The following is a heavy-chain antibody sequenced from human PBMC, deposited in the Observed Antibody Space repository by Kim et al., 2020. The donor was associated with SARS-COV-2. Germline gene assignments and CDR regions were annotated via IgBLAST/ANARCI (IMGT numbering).Heavy chain of an antibody. CDR3: ARAVVAIDAFDI. J-gene: IGHJ3*02. Sequence: GGSLRLSCAASGFTFSSYAMHWVRQAPGKGLEWVAVISYDGSNKYYADSVKGRFTISRDNYKNTLYLQMNSRRAEDTAVYYCARAVVAIDAFDIWGQGTMVTVSS. D-gene: IGHD5-12*01. V-gene: IGHV3-30-3*01. CDR2: ISYDGSNK. CDR1: GFTFSSYA.